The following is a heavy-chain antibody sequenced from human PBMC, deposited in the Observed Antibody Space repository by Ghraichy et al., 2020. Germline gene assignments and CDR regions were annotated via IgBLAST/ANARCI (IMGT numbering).Heavy chain of an antibody. CDR3: AKAWGYCSGGSCPPYNWFDP. CDR2: IGASGGST. J-gene: IGHJ5*02. D-gene: IGHD2-15*01. V-gene: IGHV3-23*01. Sequence: GESLNISSAASGFSFSSYAMTWVRQAPGKGLEWVSGIGASGGSTYYADSVKGRFTISRDNSKNTLYLQMNSLRVEDTAVYYCAKAWGYCSGGSCPPYNWFDPWGPGTLVTVSS. CDR1: GFSFSSYA.